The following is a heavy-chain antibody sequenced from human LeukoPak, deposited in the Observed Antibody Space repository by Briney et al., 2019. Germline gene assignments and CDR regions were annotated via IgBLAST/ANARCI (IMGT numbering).Heavy chain of an antibody. Sequence: GGSLRLSCAASGFIFSGYNMNWVRQAPGKGLEWVSSISTTSSSIYYADSVKGRFTISRDNAKNSLYLQMNSLRAEDTTVYYCATEWLRRPFDNWGQGTLVTVSS. CDR1: GFIFSGYN. D-gene: IGHD5-12*01. CDR3: ATEWLRRPFDN. J-gene: IGHJ4*02. V-gene: IGHV3-21*01. CDR2: ISTTSSSI.